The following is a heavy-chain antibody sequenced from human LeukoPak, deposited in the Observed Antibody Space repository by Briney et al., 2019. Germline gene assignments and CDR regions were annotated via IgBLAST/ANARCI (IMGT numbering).Heavy chain of an antibody. Sequence: GGSLRLSCAASGFTFSSYAMHWVRQAPGKGLEWVAVISYDGSNKYYADSVKGRFTISRDNSKNTLYLQMNSLRAEDTAVYYCARVRGYSYGTLGYWGQGTLVTVSS. CDR3: ARVRGYSYGTLGY. J-gene: IGHJ4*02. CDR2: ISYDGSNK. D-gene: IGHD5-18*01. CDR1: GFTFSSYA. V-gene: IGHV3-30-3*01.